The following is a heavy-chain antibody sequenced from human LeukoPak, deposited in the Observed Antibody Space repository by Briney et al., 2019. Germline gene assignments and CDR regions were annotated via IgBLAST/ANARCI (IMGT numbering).Heavy chain of an antibody. CDR3: ARSGGSNGYYGFDY. CDR1: GFTFSSYS. D-gene: IGHD3-22*01. V-gene: IGHV3-48*04. J-gene: IGHJ4*02. CDR2: ISSSSGTI. Sequence: GGSLRLSCAASGFTFSSYSMNWVRQAPGKGLEGISYISSSSGTIYYADSVKGRFTISRDNAKNSLYLQMNSLRAEDTAVYYCARSGGSNGYYGFDYWGQGTLVTVSS.